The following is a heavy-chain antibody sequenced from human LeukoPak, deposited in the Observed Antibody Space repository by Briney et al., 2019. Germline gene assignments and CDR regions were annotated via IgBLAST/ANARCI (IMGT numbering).Heavy chain of an antibody. CDR3: ARDKQIAAAGQTGDYYGMDV. V-gene: IGHV7-4-1*02. CDR1: GYTFTSYA. CDR2: INTNTGNP. Sequence: GASVKVSCKASGYTFTSYAMNWVRQAPGQGLEWMGWINTNTGNPTYAQGFTGRFVFSLDTSVSTAYLQISSLKAEDTAVYYCARDKQIAAAGQTGDYYGMDVWGQGTTVTVSS. J-gene: IGHJ6*02. D-gene: IGHD6-13*01.